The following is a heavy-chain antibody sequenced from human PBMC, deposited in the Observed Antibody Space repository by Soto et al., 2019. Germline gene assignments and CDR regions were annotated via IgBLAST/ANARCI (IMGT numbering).Heavy chain of an antibody. CDR1: GGSINSDS. D-gene: IGHD1-1*01. CDR2: IYYTGST. CDR3: ARDQRHAYNRACFDY. Sequence: SETLSLTCTVSGGSINSDSWTCIRQPPGRGLEWIVYIYYTGSTSYNPSLRSRVTISVDRSKNQVSLKLGSVTAADTALYYCARDQRHAYNRACFDYWGQGILVT. V-gene: IGHV4-59*01. J-gene: IGHJ4*02.